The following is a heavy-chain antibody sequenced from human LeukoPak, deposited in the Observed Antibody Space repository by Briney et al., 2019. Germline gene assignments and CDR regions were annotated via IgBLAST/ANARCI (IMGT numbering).Heavy chain of an antibody. V-gene: IGHV1-46*01. Sequence: GASVEVSCKASGYTFTSYYMHWVRQAPGQGLEWMGIINPSGGSTSYAQKFQGRVTMTRDTSTSTVYMELSSLRSEDTAVYYCAREKGYYDSSGLMYYFDYWAREPWSPSPQ. CDR3: AREKGYYDSSGLMYYFDY. CDR2: INPSGGST. J-gene: IGHJ4*02. D-gene: IGHD3-22*01. CDR1: GYTFTSYY.